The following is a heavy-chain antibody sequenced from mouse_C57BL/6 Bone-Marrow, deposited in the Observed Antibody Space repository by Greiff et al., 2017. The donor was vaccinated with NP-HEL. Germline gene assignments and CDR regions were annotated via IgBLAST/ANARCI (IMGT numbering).Heavy chain of an antibody. J-gene: IGHJ4*01. CDR2: IDPENGDT. Sequence: VQLQQSGAELVRPGASVKLSCTASGFNIKDDYMHWVQQRPEQGLEWIGWIDPENGDTEYASQFQGKATISADTSSNTAYLQLSSLTSEYTAVYYCTTGTTVVAHYAMDYWGQGTSVTVSA. CDR1: GFNIKDDY. CDR3: TTGTTVVAHYAMDY. D-gene: IGHD1-1*01. V-gene: IGHV14-4*01.